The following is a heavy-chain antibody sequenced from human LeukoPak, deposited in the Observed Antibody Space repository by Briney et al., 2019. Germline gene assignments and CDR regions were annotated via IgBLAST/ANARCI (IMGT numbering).Heavy chain of an antibody. CDR3: TRRGRGDYDFWSGYYTPYYYYYMDV. CDR2: IRSKAYGGTT. D-gene: IGHD3-3*01. V-gene: IGHV3-49*04. CDR1: GFTFGDYA. J-gene: IGHJ6*03. Sequence: GGSLRLSCTASGFTFGDYAMSWVRQAPGKGLEWVGFIRSKAYGGTTEYAASVKGRFTISRDDSKSIAYLQMNSLKTEDTAVYYCTRRGRGDYDFWSGYYTPYYYYYMDVWGKGTTVTVSS.